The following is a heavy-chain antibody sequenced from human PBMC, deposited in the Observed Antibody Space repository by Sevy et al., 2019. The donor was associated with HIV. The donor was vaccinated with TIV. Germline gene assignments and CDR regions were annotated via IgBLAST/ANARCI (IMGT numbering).Heavy chain of an antibody. CDR1: GFTFSNYW. Sequence: GGSLRLSCAASGFTFSNYWMSWVRQAPGKGLEWVANIKRDGSEKYYMASVKGRFTISRDDSKNTLYLQMNSLRAEDTAVYYCARESGSGWYIDHWGQGALVTVSS. CDR2: IKRDGSEK. J-gene: IGHJ4*02. CDR3: ARESGSGWYIDH. D-gene: IGHD6-19*01. V-gene: IGHV3-7*01.